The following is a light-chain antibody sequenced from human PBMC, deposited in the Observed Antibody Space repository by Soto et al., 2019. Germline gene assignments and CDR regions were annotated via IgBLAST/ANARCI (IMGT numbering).Light chain of an antibody. CDR2: GKN. V-gene: IGLV1-40*01. J-gene: IGLJ1*01. Sequence: QSVLTQPPSVSEAPGQRVTISCTGSSSNIGGGYDVHWFQQLPGTAPKLLFYGKNNRPSGVPDRFSGSTSGTSASLAITGLQTADEAIYYCQSYDASLSGYVFGTGTKVTVL. CDR1: SSNIGGGYD. CDR3: QSYDASLSGYV.